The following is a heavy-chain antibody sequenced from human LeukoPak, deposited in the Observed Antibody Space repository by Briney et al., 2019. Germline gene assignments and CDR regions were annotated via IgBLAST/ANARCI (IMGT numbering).Heavy chain of an antibody. Sequence: GGSLRLSCAASGFIFSDYYMSWIRQAPGKGLEWVSYISSSSIYTNNADSVKGRFTISRDNAKNSIYLQMNSLRAEDTAVYYCARAKSGYCDGDCHNFDYWGQGTLVTVSS. V-gene: IGHV3-11*05. CDR3: ARAKSGYCDGDCHNFDY. J-gene: IGHJ4*02. CDR1: GFIFSDYY. CDR2: ISSSSIYT. D-gene: IGHD2-21*02.